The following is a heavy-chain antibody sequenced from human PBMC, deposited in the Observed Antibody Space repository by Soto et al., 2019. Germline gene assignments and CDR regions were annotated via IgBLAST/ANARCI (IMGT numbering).Heavy chain of an antibody. J-gene: IGHJ4*02. Sequence: QVQLVQSGAEVKKPGASVKVSCKASGYTFTSYGISWVRQAPGQGLEWMGWISAYNGNTNYAQKLQGRVTMTTDTATRTADMELRSLRPDETAVYYCARDPPYSSKPQPDYWGQGTLVTVSS. CDR3: ARDPPYSSKPQPDY. CDR1: GYTFTSYG. D-gene: IGHD6-19*01. CDR2: ISAYNGNT. V-gene: IGHV1-18*01.